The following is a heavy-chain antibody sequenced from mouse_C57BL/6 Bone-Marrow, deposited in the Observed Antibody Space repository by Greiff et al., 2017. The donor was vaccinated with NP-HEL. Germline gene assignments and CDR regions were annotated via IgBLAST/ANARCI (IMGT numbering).Heavy chain of an antibody. CDR2: ISYSGST. J-gene: IGHJ3*01. V-gene: IGHV3-8*01. Sequence: EVKLVESGPGLAKPSQTLSLTCSVTGYSITSDYWNWIRKFPGNKLEYMGYISYSGSTYYNPSPKSRISITRDTSKNQYYLQLNSVTTEDTATYSCAVHGTPDAWFAYWGQGTLVTVSA. CDR3: AVHGTPDAWFAY. CDR1: GYSITSDY. D-gene: IGHD1-1*01.